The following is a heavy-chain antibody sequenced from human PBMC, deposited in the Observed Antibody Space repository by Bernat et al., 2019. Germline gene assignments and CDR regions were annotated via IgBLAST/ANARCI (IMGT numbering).Heavy chain of an antibody. Sequence: QVQLQQWGAGLLKPSETLSLTCAVYGGSFSGYYWSWIRQPPGKGLEWIGEINHSGSTNYNPSLKSRVTISVDTSKNQFSLKLSSVTAADTAVYYCAGSFIAAAYYFDYRGQGTLVTVSS. J-gene: IGHJ4*02. CDR2: INHSGST. V-gene: IGHV4-34*01. CDR3: AGSFIAAAYYFDY. CDR1: GGSFSGYY. D-gene: IGHD6-13*01.